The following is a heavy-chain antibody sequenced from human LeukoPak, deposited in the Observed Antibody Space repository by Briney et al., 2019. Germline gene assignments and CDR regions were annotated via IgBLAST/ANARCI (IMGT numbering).Heavy chain of an antibody. CDR1: GGTFSSYA. D-gene: IGHD6-13*01. CDR3: ARDRSSWFDPHYYYYGMDV. CDR2: IIPIFGTA. J-gene: IGHJ6*02. V-gene: IGHV1-69*13. Sequence: LVKVSCKASGGTFSSYAISWVRQAPGQGLEWMGGIIPIFGTANYAQKFQGRVTITADESTSTAYMELSSLRSEDTAVYYCARDRSSWFDPHYYYYGMDVWGQGTTVTVSS.